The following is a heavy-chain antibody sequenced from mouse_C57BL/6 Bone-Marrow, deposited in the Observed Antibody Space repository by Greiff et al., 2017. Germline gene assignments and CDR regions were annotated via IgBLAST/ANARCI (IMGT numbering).Heavy chain of an antibody. J-gene: IGHJ3*01. CDR3: ARSFIPAWFAY. D-gene: IGHD1-1*01. CDR1: GYTFTGYW. Sequence: VQLQQSGAELMKPGASVKLSCKATGYTFTGYWIAWVKQRPGHGLEWIGEILPGSGSTNSNEKFKGKATVTADTSSTTAYMQRRSLTTEDSAIYYCARSFIPAWFAYGGQGTLVTGSA. V-gene: IGHV1-9*01. CDR2: ILPGSGST.